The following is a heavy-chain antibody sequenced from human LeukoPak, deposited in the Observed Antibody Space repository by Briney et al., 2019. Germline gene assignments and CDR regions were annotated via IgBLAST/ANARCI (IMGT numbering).Heavy chain of an antibody. CDR1: GFTFSSYG. J-gene: IGHJ4*02. Sequence: GGSLRLSCAASGFTFSSYGMSWVRQAPGKGLEWVSTINGSGYNTYYADSVKGRFTISRDNSANTLYLQMNSLRAEDTALYYCAKHSGSYFIYYIDSWGQGTLVTVSS. CDR3: AKHSGSYFIYYIDS. CDR2: INGSGYNT. D-gene: IGHD1-26*01. V-gene: IGHV3-23*01.